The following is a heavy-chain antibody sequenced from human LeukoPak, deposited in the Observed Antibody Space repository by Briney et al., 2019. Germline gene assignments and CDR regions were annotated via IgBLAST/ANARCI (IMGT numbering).Heavy chain of an antibody. CDR3: PRDGIVVVPTLGGDAFDI. Sequence: PGGSLRLSCAASGFTFSSYSMNWVRQAPGKGLEWVSYISSSSSTIYYADSVKGRFTISRDNAKNSLYLQMNSLRAEDTAVYYCPRDGIVVVPTLGGDAFDIWGQGTMVTVSS. CDR2: ISSSSSTI. V-gene: IGHV3-48*01. CDR1: GFTFSSYS. J-gene: IGHJ3*02. D-gene: IGHD2-2*01.